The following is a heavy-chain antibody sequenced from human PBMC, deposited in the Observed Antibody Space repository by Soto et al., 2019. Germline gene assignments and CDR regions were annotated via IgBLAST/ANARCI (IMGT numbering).Heavy chain of an antibody. Sequence: PSETLSLTCTVSARPVGSGGSYWTWIRQHPGSGLEWIAYIYHVGSPYYNPSVENRFTMSLDTTKNQSPLNLTSVTAADTVIYYCVRDRAWDRSVPWLDTWGQGTLVTVSS. J-gene: IGHJ5*02. V-gene: IGHV4-31*03. CDR3: VRDRAWDRSVPWLDT. CDR2: IYHVGSP. D-gene: IGHD3-3*01. CDR1: ARPVGSGGSY.